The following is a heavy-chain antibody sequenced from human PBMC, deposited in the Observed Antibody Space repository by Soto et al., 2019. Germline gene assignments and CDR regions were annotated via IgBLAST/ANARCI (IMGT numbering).Heavy chain of an antibody. CDR3: AGATVPRYYGMDV. J-gene: IGHJ6*02. Sequence: GESLKISCKGSGYSFTSYWIGWVRQMPGKGLEWMGIIYPGDSDTRYSPSFQGQVTISADKSISTAYLQWSSLKASDTAMYYCAGATVPRYYGMDVWGQGTTVTVSS. CDR2: IYPGDSDT. CDR1: GYSFTSYW. D-gene: IGHD1-26*01. V-gene: IGHV5-51*01.